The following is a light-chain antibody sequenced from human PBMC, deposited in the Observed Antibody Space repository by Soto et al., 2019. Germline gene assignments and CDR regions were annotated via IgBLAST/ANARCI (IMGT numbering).Light chain of an antibody. V-gene: IGKV3-20*01. J-gene: IGKJ1*01. CDR1: QYVSSTY. CDR2: GAS. CDR3: QQYAGAWT. Sequence: EIVLTQSPGTLSLSPGERATLSCRASQYVSSTYLAWYQQKPGQAPRLLIYGASSRATGIPDRFSGIGSGTDFPLTISRLEHEDLAVYYCQQYAGAWTVGQGTKVEIK.